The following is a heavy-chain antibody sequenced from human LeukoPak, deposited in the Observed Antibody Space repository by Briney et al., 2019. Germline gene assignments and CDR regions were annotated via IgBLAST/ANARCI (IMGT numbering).Heavy chain of an antibody. D-gene: IGHD1-14*01. CDR3: ARDVSPDQYFDY. Sequence: PGGSLTLSCAASVFTLSSYAMHWVRQAPGKGLEGVAVISYDGSNNYYADYVKGRFTISRDNSPYRLYLQMNSMRAEDTAVYYCARDVSPDQYFDYWGQGTLVTVSS. V-gene: IGHV3-30*01. CDR1: VFTLSSYA. CDR2: ISYDGSNN. J-gene: IGHJ4*02.